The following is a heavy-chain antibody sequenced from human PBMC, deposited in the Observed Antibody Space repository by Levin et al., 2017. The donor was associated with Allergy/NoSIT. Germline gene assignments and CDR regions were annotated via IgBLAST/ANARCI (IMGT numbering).Heavy chain of an antibody. CDR2: VSASGGST. Sequence: LSLTCAASGFPFRNYVMTWVRQAPVKGLEWVSTVSASGGSTYYADSVKGRFTISRDNSKNTLYLQMNNLRVEDTAVYYCARVKVELERKYFDYWGQGTLVPVPS. CDR1: GFPFRNYV. CDR3: ARVKVELERKYFDY. D-gene: IGHD1-7*01. J-gene: IGHJ4*02. V-gene: IGHV3-23*01.